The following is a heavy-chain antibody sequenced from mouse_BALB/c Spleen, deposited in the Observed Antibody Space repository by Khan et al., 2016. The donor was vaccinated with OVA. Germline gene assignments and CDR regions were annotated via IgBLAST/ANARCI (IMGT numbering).Heavy chain of an antibody. CDR3: AREIYYDYAYYYAIDY. Sequence: VKLEESGPGLVAPSQSLSITCTVSGFSLTGYGVNWVRQPPGKGLEWLGMIWGDGSTDYNSALKSRLSISKDHSKSHVFLKMNSLHADDTARYYCAREIYYDYAYYYAIDYWGQGTSVTVSS. CDR2: IWGDGST. CDR1: GFSLTGYG. D-gene: IGHD2-4*01. J-gene: IGHJ4*01. V-gene: IGHV2-6-7*01.